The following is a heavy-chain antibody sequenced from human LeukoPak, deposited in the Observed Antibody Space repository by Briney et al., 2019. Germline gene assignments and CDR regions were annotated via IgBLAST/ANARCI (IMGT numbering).Heavy chain of an antibody. V-gene: IGHV4-59*12. CDR1: GGSISSYY. J-gene: IGHJ4*02. Sequence: ASETPSLTCTVSGGSISSYYWSWIRQPPGKGLEWVGYIYYSGSTNYNPSLKSRVTISVDTSKNQFSLKLSSVTAADTAVYYCARVSGDYVDYWGQGTLVTVSS. CDR3: ARVSGDYVDY. D-gene: IGHD4-17*01. CDR2: IYYSGST.